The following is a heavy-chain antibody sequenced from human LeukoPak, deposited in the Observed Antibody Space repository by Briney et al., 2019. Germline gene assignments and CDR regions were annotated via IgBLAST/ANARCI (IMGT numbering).Heavy chain of an antibody. Sequence: HPSQTLSLTCAVSGGSISSGGYSWSRLRQPPGKGLEGIGYIYHSGSTYYNPSLKSRVTISVDRSKNQFSLKLSSVTAADTAVYYCARSTTVTTLDYYGMDVWGQGTTVTVSS. J-gene: IGHJ6*02. CDR1: GGSISSGGYS. V-gene: IGHV4-30-2*01. CDR2: IYHSGST. D-gene: IGHD4-17*01. CDR3: ARSTTVTTLDYYGMDV.